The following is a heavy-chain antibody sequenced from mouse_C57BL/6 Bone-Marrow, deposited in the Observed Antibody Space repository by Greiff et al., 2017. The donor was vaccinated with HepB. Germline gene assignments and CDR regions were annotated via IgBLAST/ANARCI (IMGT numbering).Heavy chain of an antibody. V-gene: IGHV1-64*01. CDR2: IHPNSGST. CDR3: ARRAVVVSHYFDY. J-gene: IGHJ2*01. Sequence: QVQLQQPGAELVKPGASVKLSCKASGYTFTSYWMHWVKQRPGQGLEWIGMIHPNSGSTNYNEKFKSKATLTVDKSSSTAYMQLSSLTSEDSAVYDCARRAVVVSHYFDYWGQGTTLTVSS. CDR1: GYTFTSYW. D-gene: IGHD1-1*01.